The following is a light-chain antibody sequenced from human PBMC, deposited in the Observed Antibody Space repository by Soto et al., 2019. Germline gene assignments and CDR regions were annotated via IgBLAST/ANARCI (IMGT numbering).Light chain of an antibody. Sequence: SRASQSISSYLNWYQQKPGKAPKLLIYAASSLQSGVPSRFCVCGSGTDTTLASGIRLPEEFVSYYMRLSDNMLRTFGQGTRREIK. J-gene: IGKJ5*01. CDR1: QSISSY. CDR3: RLSDNMLRT. V-gene: IGKV1-39*01. CDR2: AAS.